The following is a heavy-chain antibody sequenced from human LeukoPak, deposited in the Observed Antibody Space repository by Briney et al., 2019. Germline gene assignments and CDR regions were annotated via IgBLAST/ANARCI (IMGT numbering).Heavy chain of an antibody. Sequence: GESLKISCKGSGYSFTSYWIGWVRQMPGEGLEWMGWISAYNGNTNYAQKLQGRVTMTTDTYTSTAYMELRSLRSDDTAVYYCARDPYYDSSGYTYFDYWGQGTLVTVSS. CDR2: ISAYNGNT. CDR3: ARDPYYDSSGYTYFDY. V-gene: IGHV1-18*04. D-gene: IGHD3-22*01. CDR1: GYSFTSYW. J-gene: IGHJ4*02.